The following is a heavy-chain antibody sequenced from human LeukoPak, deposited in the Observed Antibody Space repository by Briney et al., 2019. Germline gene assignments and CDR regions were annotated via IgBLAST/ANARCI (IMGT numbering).Heavy chain of an antibody. V-gene: IGHV3-30-3*01. CDR1: GFTFSSYA. J-gene: IGHJ6*02. CDR3: ARTFPCSGGSCDPIYYYYGMDV. D-gene: IGHD2-15*01. Sequence: GGSLRPSCAASGFTFSSYAMHWVRQAPGKGLDWVAVISYDGSNKYYADSVKGRFTISRDNSKNTLYLQMNSLRAEDTAVYYCARTFPCSGGSCDPIYYYYGMDVWGQGTTVTVSS. CDR2: ISYDGSNK.